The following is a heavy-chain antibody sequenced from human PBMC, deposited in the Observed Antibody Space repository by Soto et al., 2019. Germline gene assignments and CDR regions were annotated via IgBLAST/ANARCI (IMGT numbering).Heavy chain of an antibody. CDR3: ARGRGYSGYNLGY. Sequence: SEALSLTCTVFGDSISSYYGNWIRQPPGKGLEWIGYTYYSGSTDYNPSPKSRVTISVDTSKNQFSLKLTSVTAADTAVYYCARGRGYSGYNLGYWGQGTLVTVS. CDR1: GDSISSYY. CDR2: TYYSGST. V-gene: IGHV4-59*01. J-gene: IGHJ4*02. D-gene: IGHD5-12*01.